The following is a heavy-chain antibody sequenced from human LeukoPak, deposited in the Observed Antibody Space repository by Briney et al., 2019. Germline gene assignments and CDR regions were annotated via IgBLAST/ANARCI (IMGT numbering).Heavy chain of an antibody. Sequence: GGSLRLSCAASGFTFSDYYMSWIRQAPGEGLEWVSYISGSGSTISYADSVRGRFTISRDNAKNSLYQQMNSLRAEDTAVYYCVRAPYSSSWYYFDYWGQGTLVTVSS. V-gene: IGHV3-11*01. CDR3: VRAPYSSSWYYFDY. CDR2: ISGSGSTI. J-gene: IGHJ4*02. D-gene: IGHD6-13*01. CDR1: GFTFSDYY.